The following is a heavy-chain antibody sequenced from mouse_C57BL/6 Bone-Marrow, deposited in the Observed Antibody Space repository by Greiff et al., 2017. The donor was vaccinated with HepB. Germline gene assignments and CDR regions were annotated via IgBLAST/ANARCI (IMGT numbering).Heavy chain of an antibody. CDR2: ILPGSGST. D-gene: IGHD1-1*01. V-gene: IGHV1-9*01. J-gene: IGHJ4*01. CDR3: ARPPLLLHYAMDY. Sequence: QVQLQQSGAELVRPGASVKLSCKASGYTFTGYWIEWVKQRPGHGLEWIGEILPGSGSTNYNEKFKGKATFTADTSSNTAYMQLSSLTTEDSAIYYCARPPLLLHYAMDYWGQGTSVTVSS. CDR1: GYTFTGYW.